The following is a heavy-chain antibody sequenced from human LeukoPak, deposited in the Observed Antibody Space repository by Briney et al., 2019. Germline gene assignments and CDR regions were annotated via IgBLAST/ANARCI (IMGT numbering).Heavy chain of an antibody. V-gene: IGHV1-46*01. CDR1: GYTFTSYY. Sequence: ASVKVSCKASGYTFTSYYMHWVRQAPGQGLEWMGIINPSGGSTSYAQKFQGRVTITRDTSASTAYMELSSLRFEDTAVYYCARPYCSGGSCYSKPPNYWGQGTLVTVSS. J-gene: IGHJ4*02. D-gene: IGHD2-15*01. CDR3: ARPYCSGGSCYSKPPNY. CDR2: INPSGGST.